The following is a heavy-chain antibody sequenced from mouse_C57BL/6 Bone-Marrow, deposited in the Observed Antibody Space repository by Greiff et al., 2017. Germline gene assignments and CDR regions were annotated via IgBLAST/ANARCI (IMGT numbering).Heavy chain of an antibody. J-gene: IGHJ1*03. CDR3: ARSSLGFDV. V-gene: IGHV1-81*01. Sequence: QVQLQQSGAELARPGASVKLSCTASGYTFTSYGISWVKQRTGQGLEWIGEIYPRSGNTYYNEKFKGKATLSADKSSSTAYMELRSLTSADTAVYFCARSSLGFDVWGTGTTVTDSS. CDR2: IYPRSGNT. CDR1: GYTFTSYG. D-gene: IGHD4-1*01.